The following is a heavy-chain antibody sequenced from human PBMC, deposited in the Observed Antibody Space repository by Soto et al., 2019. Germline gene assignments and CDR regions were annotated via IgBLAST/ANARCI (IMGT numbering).Heavy chain of an antibody. J-gene: IGHJ6*02. CDR2: IKSKTDGGKT. D-gene: IGHD6-6*01. CDR1: GFTFSNAW. CDR3: TTHSSSRNPDLDYYYGMDV. V-gene: IGHV3-15*07. Sequence: GGSLRLSCAASGFTFSNAWMNWVRQAPGKGLEWVGRIKSKTDGGKTDYAAPVKGRFTISRDDSKNTLYLQMNSLKTEDTAVYYCTTHSSSRNPDLDYYYGMDVWGQGTTVTVSS.